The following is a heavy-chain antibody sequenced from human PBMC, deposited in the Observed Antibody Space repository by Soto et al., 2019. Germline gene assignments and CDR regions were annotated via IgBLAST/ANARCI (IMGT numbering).Heavy chain of an antibody. V-gene: IGHV1-69*12. D-gene: IGHD3-16*01. CDR1: GGTFSSYA. Sequence: QVQLVQSGAEVKKPGSSVKVSCKASGGTFSSYAISWVRQAPGQGLEWMGGIIPIYGTANYAQKFQGRVTSTANESTSTAYMELSSLRSDDTAVYYCAYVGNQDNFDCWGQVNLVTASS. J-gene: IGHJ4*02. CDR3: AYVGNQDNFDC. CDR2: IIPIYGTA.